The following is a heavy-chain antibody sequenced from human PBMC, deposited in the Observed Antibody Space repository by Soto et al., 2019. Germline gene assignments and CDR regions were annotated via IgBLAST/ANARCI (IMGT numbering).Heavy chain of an antibody. J-gene: IGHJ6*02. CDR2: IHYTGSI. V-gene: IGHV4-30-4*08. CDR3: AREDDGGDRDYYGLDV. D-gene: IGHD2-21*02. CDR1: GGTIVVDDDR. Sequence: LQPLSLTNSVAGGTIVVDDDRRTWNSQTPGKGLEWIGYIHYTGSISYNPSLQSRLTISVDTSKNQFSLKPTSVTAADTAVYFCAREDDGGDRDYYGLDVWGQGTTVTVSS.